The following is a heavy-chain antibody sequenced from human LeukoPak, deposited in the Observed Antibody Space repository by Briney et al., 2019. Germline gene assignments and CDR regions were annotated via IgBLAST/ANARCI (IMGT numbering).Heavy chain of an antibody. CDR2: ISGSGGST. J-gene: IGHJ4*02. V-gene: IGHV3-23*01. D-gene: IGHD5-12*01. Sequence: GGSLRLSCGASGFTFSSYAMSWVRQAPGKGLEWVSAISGSGGSTYYADSVKGRFTISRDNSKNTLYLQMNSLRAEDTAVYYCAKDPYSGYDYYFDYWGQGTLVTVSS. CDR3: AKDPYSGYDYYFDY. CDR1: GFTFSSYA.